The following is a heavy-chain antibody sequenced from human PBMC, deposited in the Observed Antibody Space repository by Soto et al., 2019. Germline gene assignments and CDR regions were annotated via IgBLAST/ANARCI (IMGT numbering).Heavy chain of an antibody. D-gene: IGHD3-3*01. CDR1: GGSISSSSYY. Sequence: PSETLSLTCTVSGGSISSSSYYWGWIRQPPGKGLEWIGSIYYSGSTYYNPSLKSRVTISVDTSKNQFSLKLSSVTAADTAVYYCARSDQDKYYDFWGGYSELYYFDYWGQGTLVTVSS. J-gene: IGHJ4*02. CDR2: IYYSGST. V-gene: IGHV4-39*01. CDR3: ARSDQDKYYDFWGGYSELYYFDY.